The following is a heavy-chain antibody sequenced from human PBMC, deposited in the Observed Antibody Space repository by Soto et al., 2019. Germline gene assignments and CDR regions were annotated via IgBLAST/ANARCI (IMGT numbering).Heavy chain of an antibody. CDR3: ARTLRGGRANGMDV. J-gene: IGHJ6*02. V-gene: IGHV5-51*01. Sequence: GVFLKVWCKGSGERFTSNWVGCVRQMPGKGLEWMGIIFPGDSDPIYSPSFQGQVTISADKSISTAYLQWSSLKASDTAMYYCARTLRGGRANGMDVWGQGTTVTVS. CDR2: IFPGDSDP. CDR1: GERFTSNW. D-gene: IGHD1-26*01.